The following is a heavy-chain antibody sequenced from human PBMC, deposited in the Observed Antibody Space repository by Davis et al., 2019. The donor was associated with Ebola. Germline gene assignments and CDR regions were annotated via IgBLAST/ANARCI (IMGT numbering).Heavy chain of an antibody. Sequence: GGSLRLSCAASGFTFTTYALSWVRQAPGQGLEWVPIISYSGGSTYYADSVKGRFTISRDNSKNTLYLQMNSLRAEDTAVYYCAKGGYFDSLEIDSWGQGTLVTVSS. CDR1: GFTFTTYA. D-gene: IGHD3-9*01. CDR3: AKGGYFDSLEIDS. CDR2: ISYSGGST. J-gene: IGHJ4*02. V-gene: IGHV3-23*01.